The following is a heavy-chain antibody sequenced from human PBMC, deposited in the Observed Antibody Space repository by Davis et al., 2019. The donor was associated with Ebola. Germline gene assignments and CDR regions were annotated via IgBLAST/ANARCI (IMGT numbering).Heavy chain of an antibody. CDR1: GYTFTSYY. Sequence: AASVKVSCKASGYTFTSYYMHWVRQAPGQGLEWMGWMNPNSGNTGYAQKFQGRVTMTRNTSISTAYMELSSLRSEDTAVYYCARGVEMATIDIDYWGQGTLVTVSS. D-gene: IGHD5-24*01. J-gene: IGHJ4*02. V-gene: IGHV1-8*02. CDR2: MNPNSGNT. CDR3: ARGVEMATIDIDY.